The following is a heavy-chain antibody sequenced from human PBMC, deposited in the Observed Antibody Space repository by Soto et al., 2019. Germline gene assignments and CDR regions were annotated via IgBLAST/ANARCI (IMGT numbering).Heavy chain of an antibody. J-gene: IGHJ5*02. V-gene: IGHV4-59*01. CDR2: IYYSGSI. CDR3: ARGSPNYYDSGAYWANWFDP. Sequence: PSETLFLTCTVSGASISGYYWSWIRQPPGKGLEWIGYIYYSGSINYNPSLKSRGTISVDTSKNQLSLKLSSVTAADTAVYYCARGSPNYYDSGAYWANWFDPWGQGTLVTVSS. CDR1: GASISGYY. D-gene: IGHD3-22*01.